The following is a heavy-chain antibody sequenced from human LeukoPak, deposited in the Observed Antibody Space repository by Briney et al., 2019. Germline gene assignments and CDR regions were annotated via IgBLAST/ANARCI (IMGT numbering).Heavy chain of an antibody. D-gene: IGHD3-10*01. CDR2: ISSNGGST. CDR3: VGVRWFGGSNWFDP. Sequence: PGGSLRLSCSASGFTFSMSAMHWVSHGPGKGLQYVSAISSNGGSTYYADSVKGRFTISRDNSKNTLHLQMSSLRPEDTAVYYCVGVRWFGGSNWFDPWGQGTLVTVSS. V-gene: IGHV3-64D*09. CDR1: GFTFSMSA. J-gene: IGHJ5*02.